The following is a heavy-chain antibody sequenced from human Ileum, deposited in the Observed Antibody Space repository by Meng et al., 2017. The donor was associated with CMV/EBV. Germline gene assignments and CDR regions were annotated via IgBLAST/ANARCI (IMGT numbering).Heavy chain of an antibody. V-gene: IGHV4-4*07. CDR3: ARAAARGVPVDL. D-gene: IGHD3-10*01. J-gene: IGHJ5*02. CDR2: IHPTGTT. Sequence: QVQRTESGPTLLQPSETLSLTCTVTGGSLTSYYWTWIRQPAGKGLEWIGRIHPTGTTDDNPSLRSRVSMSLDKSKNQFSLKLTSVTAADTAVYYCARAAARGVPVDLWGQGTLVTVSS. CDR1: GGSLTSYY.